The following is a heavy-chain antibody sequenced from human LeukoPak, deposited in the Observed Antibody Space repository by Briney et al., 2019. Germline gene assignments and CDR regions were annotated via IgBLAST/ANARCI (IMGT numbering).Heavy chain of an antibody. D-gene: IGHD2-15*01. V-gene: IGHV3-30*02. CDR1: GFTFSSYG. J-gene: IGHJ4*02. CDR3: AKEGGDIVVVVAAGFDS. CDR2: IRYGGRNK. Sequence: GGSLRLSCAASGFTFSSYGMYGLRQARGKGLEWVAFIRYGGRNKFYADSVEGRFTISRDNSKNTLYLQMNSLRAENTAVYYCAKEGGDIVVVVAAGFDSWGQGTLVTVSS.